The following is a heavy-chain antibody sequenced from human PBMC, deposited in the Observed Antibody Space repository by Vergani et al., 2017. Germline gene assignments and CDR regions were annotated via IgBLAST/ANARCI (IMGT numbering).Heavy chain of an antibody. D-gene: IGHD2-2*01. CDR3: ARERVNCSSTSCYASYYYYGMDV. V-gene: IGHV3-30-3*01. Sequence: QVQLVESGGGLVKPGGSLRLSCAASGFTFSDYYMSWIRQAPGKGLEWVAVISYDGSNKYYADSVKGRFTISRDNSKNTLYLQMNSLRAEDTAVYYCARERVNCSSTSCYASYYYYGMDVWGQGTTVTVSS. CDR1: GFTFSDYY. CDR2: ISYDGSNK. J-gene: IGHJ6*02.